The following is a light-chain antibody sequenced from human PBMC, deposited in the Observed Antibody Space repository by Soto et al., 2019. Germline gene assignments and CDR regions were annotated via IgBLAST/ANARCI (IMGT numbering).Light chain of an antibody. J-gene: IGLJ3*02. V-gene: IGLV1-40*01. CDR3: QSYDRSLSGSV. Sequence: QSVLTQPHSVSGAPGQRVTISCTGSSSNIGAGFDVHWYQQLPGTSPKLLIYANNIRPSGVPDRFSGSKSGISASLAITGRQAEAEADYYCQSYDRSLSGSVFGGGTKVTVL. CDR1: SSNIGAGFD. CDR2: ANN.